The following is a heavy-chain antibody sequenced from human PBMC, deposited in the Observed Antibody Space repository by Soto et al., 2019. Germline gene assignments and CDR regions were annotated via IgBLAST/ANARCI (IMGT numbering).Heavy chain of an antibody. D-gene: IGHD3-10*01. CDR1: GYTFTSYG. J-gene: IGHJ6*02. CDR2: ISAYNGNT. CDR3: ARVMHGSGLRGFEFYYYYYGMDV. V-gene: IGHV1-18*01. Sequence: QVQLVQSGAEVKKPGASVKVSCKASGYTFTSYGISWVRQAPGRGLEWMGWISAYNGNTNYAQKLQGRVTMTTDTSTSTAYMELRSLRSDDTAVYYCARVMHGSGLRGFEFYYYYYGMDVWGQGTTVTVSS.